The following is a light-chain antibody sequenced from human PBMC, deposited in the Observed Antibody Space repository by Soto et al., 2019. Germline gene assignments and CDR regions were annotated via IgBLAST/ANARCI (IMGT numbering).Light chain of an antibody. CDR2: AAS. CDR1: QAIDRW. V-gene: IGKV1-12*01. CDR3: KQSKTFPLT. Sequence: DIQMTQSPSSLSASVGDRVTITCRASQAIDRWLAWYQQKPGKAPKVLIYAASNLRSGVPSRFSGSGSGIAFSLTISSLQPEDLATYYCKQSKTFPLTFGGGTKVDIK. J-gene: IGKJ4*01.